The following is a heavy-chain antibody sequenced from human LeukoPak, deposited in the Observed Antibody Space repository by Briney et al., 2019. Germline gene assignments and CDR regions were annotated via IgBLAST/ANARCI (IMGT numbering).Heavy chain of an antibody. CDR1: GYSISSGYY. D-gene: IGHD4-17*01. CDR3: ARDGDYNYYYYYYMDV. Sequence: SETLSLTCAVSGYSISSGYYWGWIRPPPGKGLEWIGSFYHSGSTYYNPSLKSRVTISVDTSKNQFSLKLSSVTAADTAVYYCARDGDYNYYYYYYMDVWGKGTTVTVSS. CDR2: FYHSGST. V-gene: IGHV4-38-2*02. J-gene: IGHJ6*03.